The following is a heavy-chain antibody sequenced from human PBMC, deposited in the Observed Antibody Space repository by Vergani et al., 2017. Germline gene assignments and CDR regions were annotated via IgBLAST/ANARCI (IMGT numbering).Heavy chain of an antibody. V-gene: IGHV3-49*04. CDR3: TRDGYGSGKDY. CDR1: GFTFSSYA. J-gene: IGHJ4*02. Sequence: EVQLVESGGGLVQPGGSLRLSCAASGFTFSSYAMSWVRQAPGKGLEWVGFIRSKAYGGTTEYAASVKGRFTISRDDSKSIAYLQMNSLKTEDTAVYYCTRDGYGSGKDYWGQGTLVTVSS. CDR2: IRSKAYGGTT. D-gene: IGHD3-10*01.